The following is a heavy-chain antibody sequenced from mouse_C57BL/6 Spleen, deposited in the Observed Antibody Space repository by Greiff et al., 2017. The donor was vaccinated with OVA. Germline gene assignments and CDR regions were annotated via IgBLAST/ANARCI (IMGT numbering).Heavy chain of an antibody. Sequence: QVHVKQPGAELVQPGASVQLSCKASGYTFTSYWMRWVKQRPGRGLEWIGRIDPNSGGTKYNEKFKSKATLTVDKPSSTAYMQLSSLTSEDSAVYYCARRGSQLGPFAYWGQGTLVTVSA. J-gene: IGHJ3*01. CDR1: GYTFTSYW. D-gene: IGHD4-1*02. CDR2: IDPNSGGT. CDR3: ARRGSQLGPFAY. V-gene: IGHV1-72*01.